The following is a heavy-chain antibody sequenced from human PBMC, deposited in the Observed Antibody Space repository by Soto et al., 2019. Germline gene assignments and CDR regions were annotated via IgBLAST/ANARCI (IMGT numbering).Heavy chain of an antibody. CDR2: IYSGGST. CDR1: GFTVSSNY. V-gene: IGHV3-53*01. CDR3: ARDGYDYGDSRRQFGYY. J-gene: IGHJ4*02. D-gene: IGHD4-17*01. Sequence: GGSLRLSCAASGFTVSSNYMSWVRQAPGKGLEWVSVIYSGGSTYYADSVKGRFTISRDNSKNTLYLQMNSLRAEDTAEYYCARDGYDYGDSRRQFGYYWGQGTLVTVSS.